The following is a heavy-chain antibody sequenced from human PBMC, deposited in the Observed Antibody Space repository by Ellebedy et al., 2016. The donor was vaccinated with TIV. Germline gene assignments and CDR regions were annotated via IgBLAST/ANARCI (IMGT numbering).Heavy chain of an antibody. Sequence: AASVKVSCKASGDTFQDYAISWVRQAPGQGLEWMGGIVPVFGIANYAQKFEGRVTVTADKSTTNAYMELSGLRPDDTAMYYCARWVYNYDPRLVYFDYWGQGTLVTVSS. CDR2: IVPVFGIA. J-gene: IGHJ4*02. CDR1: GDTFQDYA. V-gene: IGHV1-69*10. D-gene: IGHD1-1*01. CDR3: ARWVYNYDPRLVYFDY.